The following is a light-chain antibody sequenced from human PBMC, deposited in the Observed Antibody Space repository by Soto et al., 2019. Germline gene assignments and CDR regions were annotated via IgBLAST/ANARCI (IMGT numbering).Light chain of an antibody. J-gene: IGKJ5*01. CDR2: DAS. Sequence: TQSPSTLSLSPGERATLSFRASQSVSSYLAWYQQKPGQAPRLLIYDASNRATGIPARFSGSGSGTDFTLTISSLEPKDFAVYYCQQRSDWPITVGQGTRLEIK. CDR1: QSVSSY. V-gene: IGKV3-11*01. CDR3: QQRSDWPIT.